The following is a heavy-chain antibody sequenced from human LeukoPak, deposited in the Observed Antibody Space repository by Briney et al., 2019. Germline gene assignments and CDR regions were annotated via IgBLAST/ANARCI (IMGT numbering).Heavy chain of an antibody. CDR1: GFTFGDYA. D-gene: IGHD6-13*01. CDR2: ITRKTDGGTT. Sequence: LGGSLRLSCTASGFTFGDYAMSWVRQAPGKGREWVGRITRKTDGGTTDYAAPVKGRFTISRDDSKNTLYLQMNSLKTEDTAVYYCTTGVIAAAGTSYYYGMDVWGQGTTVTVSS. V-gene: IGHV3-15*01. J-gene: IGHJ6*02. CDR3: TTGVIAAAGTSYYYGMDV.